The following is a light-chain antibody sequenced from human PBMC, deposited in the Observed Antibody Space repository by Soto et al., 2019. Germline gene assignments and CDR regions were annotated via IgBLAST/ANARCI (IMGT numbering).Light chain of an antibody. J-gene: IGKJ4*01. V-gene: IGKV3-20*01. CDR1: QSVNNNY. Sequence: EIVLTQSPGTVSLSPGERATLSCRAGQSVNNNYLSWYQHRPGQAPRLLIYGSSYRATGIPDRFSGSGSGTDFTLTISRLEPEDFAVYYCQQYGSSPPITFGGGTKVEIK. CDR3: QQYGSSPPIT. CDR2: GSS.